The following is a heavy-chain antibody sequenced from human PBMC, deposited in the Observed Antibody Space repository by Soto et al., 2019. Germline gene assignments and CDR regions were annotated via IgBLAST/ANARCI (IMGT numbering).Heavy chain of an antibody. CDR3: TREGSAPYYYYAMDA. CDR1: GGSISRGGYS. V-gene: IGHV4-61*08. D-gene: IGHD3-10*01. J-gene: IGHJ6*02. Sequence: SETLSLTCAVSGGSISRGGYSWNWIRQPPGKGLAWIGYIYYSGSTNYNPSLKSRVTISVDTSTNTAYMELRSLRSDDTAIYFCTREGSAPYYYYAMDAWGQGTTVTVSS. CDR2: IYYSGST.